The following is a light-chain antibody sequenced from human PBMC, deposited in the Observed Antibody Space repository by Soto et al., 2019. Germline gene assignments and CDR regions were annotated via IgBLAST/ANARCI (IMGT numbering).Light chain of an antibody. Sequence: EIVMTQSPATLSVSPGERATLSCRASQSVSSNLAWYQQKPGQAPRLLVYGASTRATGIPARFSGSGSGTEFTLTISSLQSEDFAVYYCQQYNNWPPVTFGPGTKVDIK. CDR1: QSVSSN. J-gene: IGKJ3*01. CDR3: QQYNNWPPVT. CDR2: GAS. V-gene: IGKV3-15*01.